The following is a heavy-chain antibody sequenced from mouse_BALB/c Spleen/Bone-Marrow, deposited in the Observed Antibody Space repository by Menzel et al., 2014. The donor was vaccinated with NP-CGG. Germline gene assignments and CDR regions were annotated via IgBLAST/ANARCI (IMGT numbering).Heavy chain of an antibody. CDR2: IRNDGST. J-gene: IGHJ4*01. D-gene: IGHD4-1*01. V-gene: IGHV2-6*02. CDR3: ARTGTYYAMDY. Sequence: VKLMESGPGLVEPSQSLSITCTVSGFSLTSYDIHWVRQPPGKDLEWLVVIRNDGSTTYNSSLKSRLNIRKDNSKSKVVLKVSILQTDDTAMYNCARTGTYYAMDYWGQGTSVTVSS. CDR1: GFSLTSYD.